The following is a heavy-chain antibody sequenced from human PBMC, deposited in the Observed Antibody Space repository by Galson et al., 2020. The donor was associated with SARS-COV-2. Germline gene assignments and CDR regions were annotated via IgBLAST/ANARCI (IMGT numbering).Heavy chain of an antibody. D-gene: IGHD7-27*01. V-gene: IGHV3-9*01. J-gene: IGHJ2*01. CDR2: INWTSGTI. Sequence: SLRLSCAASGLIFDDHAMHSVRQVSGKGLEWVSRINWTSGTIGYADSVRGRFTISSDNTKNSLYLQLNSLRPEDTAFDYRTTGGLWGASWYFDLGGRGTLVTVAS. CDR3: TTGGLWGASWYFDL. CDR1: GLIFDDHA.